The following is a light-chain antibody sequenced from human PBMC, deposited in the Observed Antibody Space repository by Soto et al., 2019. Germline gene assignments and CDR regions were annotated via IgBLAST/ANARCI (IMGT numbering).Light chain of an antibody. CDR3: SSHAGSSLV. CDR1: SSDVGGYNY. J-gene: IGLJ2*01. V-gene: IGLV2-8*01. CDR2: DVS. Sequence: QSALTQPPSASGSPGQSVTISCTGTSSDVGGYNYVSWHQQHPGKAPQLIIYDVSKRSSGVPDRFSGSKSGNTASLTVSGLQAEDEADYYCSSHAGSSLVFGGGTKLTVL.